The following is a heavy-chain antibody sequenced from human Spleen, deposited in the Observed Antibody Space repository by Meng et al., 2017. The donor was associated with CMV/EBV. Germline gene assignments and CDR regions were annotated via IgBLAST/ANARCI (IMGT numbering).Heavy chain of an antibody. Sequence: GESLKISCAASGFTFRSYWMSWVRQAPGKGLEWVSGISENGGATNYADSVKGRFTISRENSKNTLYLQMNSLRAEDTAVYYCAKRGPLEQWLVYYFDYWGQGTLVTVSS. V-gene: IGHV3-23*01. CDR2: ISENGGAT. J-gene: IGHJ4*02. CDR3: AKRGPLEQWLVYYFDY. CDR1: GFTFRSYW. D-gene: IGHD6-19*01.